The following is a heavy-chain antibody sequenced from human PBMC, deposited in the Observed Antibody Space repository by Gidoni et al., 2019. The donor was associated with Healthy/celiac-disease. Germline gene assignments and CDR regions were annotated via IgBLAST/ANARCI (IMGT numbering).Heavy chain of an antibody. D-gene: IGHD3-3*01. CDR1: GGPLRLGGYY. CDR2: IYYSGST. Sequence: QVQLQESGPGLVKPSQTLSLTCTVSGGPLRLGGYYWSWIRQHPGKGLGWIGYIYYSGSTYYNPSLKSRVTISVDTSKNQFSLKLSSVTAADTAVYYCARGPITIFGVVIGWFDPWGQGTLVTVSS. V-gene: IGHV4-31*03. J-gene: IGHJ5*02. CDR3: ARGPITIFGVVIGWFDP.